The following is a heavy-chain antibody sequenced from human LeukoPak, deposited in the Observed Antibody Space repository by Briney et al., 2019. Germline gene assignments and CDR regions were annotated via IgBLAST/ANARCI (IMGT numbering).Heavy chain of an antibody. CDR1: GYTFTGYD. J-gene: IGHJ4*02. Sequence: SVKVSCKASGYTFTGYDMHWVRQAPGQGLECMGGIIPIFGTANYAQKFQGRVTITADESTSTAYMELSSLRSEDTAVYYCARPRGRAPIGLLFGASFDYWGQGTLVTVSS. D-gene: IGHD3-10*01. CDR3: ARPRGRAPIGLLFGASFDY. V-gene: IGHV1-69*13. CDR2: IIPIFGTA.